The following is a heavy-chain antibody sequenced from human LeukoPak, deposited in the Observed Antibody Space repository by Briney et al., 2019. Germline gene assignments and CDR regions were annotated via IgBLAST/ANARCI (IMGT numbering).Heavy chain of an antibody. CDR1: GDSISGSY. CDR3: ARLVYGTYDFWSGYPVGYFDY. Sequence: SETLSLTCAVSGDSISGSYWSWIRQPPGKGLEWIGFLSYSGTTSYNPSLKSRLTISGDTSKNQFSLKLSSVTAADTAVYYCARLVYGTYDFWSGYPVGYFDYWGQGTLVTVSS. J-gene: IGHJ4*02. D-gene: IGHD3-3*01. V-gene: IGHV4-59*12. CDR2: LSYSGTT.